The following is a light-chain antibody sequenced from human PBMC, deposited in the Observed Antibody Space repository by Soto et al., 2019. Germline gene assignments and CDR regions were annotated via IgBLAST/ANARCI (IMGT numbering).Light chain of an antibody. J-gene: IGLJ3*02. CDR3: QSYDSSLSISV. CDR2: GDI. CDR1: SSNIGAGYD. Sequence: QSVLTQPPSVSGAPGQRVSISCTGTSSNIGAGYDVHWYQHLPGTAPKLLIFGDINRPSGVPDRFSGSKSGTSASLAITGLQGEDAADYYCQSYDSSLSISVFGGGTKLAVL. V-gene: IGLV1-40*01.